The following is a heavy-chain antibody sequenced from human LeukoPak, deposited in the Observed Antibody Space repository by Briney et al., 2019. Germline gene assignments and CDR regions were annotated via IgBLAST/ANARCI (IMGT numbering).Heavy chain of an antibody. Sequence: GGSLRLSCAASGFTFSSYWMSWVRQAPGKGLEWVANIKQDGSEKYYVDSVKGRFTISRDNAKNSLYLQMNSLRAEDTAVYYCAREWGVAIPAAALDYWGQGTLVTVSS. V-gene: IGHV3-7*01. D-gene: IGHD2-2*01. CDR1: GFTFSSYW. J-gene: IGHJ4*02. CDR2: IKQDGSEK. CDR3: AREWGVAIPAAALDY.